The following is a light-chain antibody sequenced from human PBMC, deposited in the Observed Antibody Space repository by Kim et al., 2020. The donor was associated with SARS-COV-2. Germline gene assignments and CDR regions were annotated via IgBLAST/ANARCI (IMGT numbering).Light chain of an antibody. CDR2: GAS. Sequence: EIVLTQSPGTLSLSPGERATLSCRASQSVSSYLAWYQQKPGQAPRLLIYGASSRATGIPDRFSGSWSGTDFTLTINRLEPEDFAVYYCQQYGSSFGQGTKVDIK. J-gene: IGKJ1*01. CDR1: QSVSSY. V-gene: IGKV3-20*01. CDR3: QQYGSS.